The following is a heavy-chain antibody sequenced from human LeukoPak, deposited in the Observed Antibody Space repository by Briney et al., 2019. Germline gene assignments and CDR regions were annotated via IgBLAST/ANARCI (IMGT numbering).Heavy chain of an antibody. V-gene: IGHV1-2*02. CDR3: ARVIEIPYFDY. D-gene: IGHD2-21*01. Sequence: ASVKVSCKASGYTFSGYYMHWVRQAPGQGLEWVGCINPKSGGRNYAQKFQGRVTMTRDTSISTAYMELSRLRSDDTAVYYCARVIEIPYFDYWGQGTLVTVSS. CDR1: GYTFSGYY. CDR2: INPKSGGR. J-gene: IGHJ4*02.